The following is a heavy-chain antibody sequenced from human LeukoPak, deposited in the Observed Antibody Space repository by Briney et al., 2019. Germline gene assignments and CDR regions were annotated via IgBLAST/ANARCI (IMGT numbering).Heavy chain of an antibody. CDR3: ARAYYGSGSYSFDY. Sequence: TGGSLRLSCAASGFTFSSYSMNWVRQAPGKGLEWVSYISSSSSTMYYADSVKGRFTISRDNAKNSLYLQMNSLRAEDTAVYYCARAYYGSGSYSFDYWGQGTLVTVSS. J-gene: IGHJ4*02. V-gene: IGHV3-48*01. D-gene: IGHD3-10*01. CDR1: GFTFSSYS. CDR2: ISSSSSTM.